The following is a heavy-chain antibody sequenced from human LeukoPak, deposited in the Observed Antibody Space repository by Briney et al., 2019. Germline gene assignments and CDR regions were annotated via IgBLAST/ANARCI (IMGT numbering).Heavy chain of an antibody. CDR2: ISGSGGST. V-gene: IGHV3-23*01. CDR3: AKDIGSKDYYFDY. CDR1: GFTLSSYA. J-gene: IGHJ4*02. Sequence: TGGSLRLSCAASGFTLSSYAMSWVRQAPGKGLEWVSAISGSGGSTYYADSVKGRFTISRDNSKNTLYLQMNSLRAVDTAVYYCAKDIGSKDYYFDYWGQGTLVTVSS. D-gene: IGHD4-11*01.